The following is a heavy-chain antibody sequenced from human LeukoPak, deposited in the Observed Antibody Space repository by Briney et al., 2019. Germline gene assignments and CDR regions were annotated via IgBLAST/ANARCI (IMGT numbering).Heavy chain of an antibody. J-gene: IGHJ4*02. CDR3: VKGVAARLAY. Sequence: DSTKGRFTISRDDSKNTLYLQMSSLRAEDTAIYYCVKGVAARLAYWGQGNLVTVSS. D-gene: IGHD6-6*01. V-gene: IGHV3-64D*09.